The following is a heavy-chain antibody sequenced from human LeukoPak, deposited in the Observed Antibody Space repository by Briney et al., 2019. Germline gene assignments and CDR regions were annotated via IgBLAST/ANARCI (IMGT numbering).Heavy chain of an antibody. V-gene: IGHV1-8*01. J-gene: IGHJ5*02. CDR3: ARVAVVVPAATAWFDP. D-gene: IGHD2-2*01. Sequence: ASVKVSCKASGYTFTSYDINWVRQATGQGLEWMGWMNPNSGNTGYAQKFQGRVTMTRNTSISTAYMELSRLRSDDTAVYYCARVAVVVPAATAWFDPWGQGTLVTVSS. CDR2: MNPNSGNT. CDR1: GYTFTSYD.